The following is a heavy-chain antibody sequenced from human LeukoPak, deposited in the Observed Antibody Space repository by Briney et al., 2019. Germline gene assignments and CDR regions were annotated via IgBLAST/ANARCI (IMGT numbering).Heavy chain of an antibody. V-gene: IGHV4-59*01. J-gene: IGHJ4*02. CDR1: GGSISSYY. CDR2: IYYSGST. CDR3: ARGGSWGQLGGLDY. D-gene: IGHD6-6*01. Sequence: SETLSLTXTVSGGSISSYYWSWIRQPPGKGLEWIGYIYYSGSTNYNPSLKSRVTISVDTSKNQFSLKLSSVTAADTAVYYCARGGSWGQLGGLDYWGQGTLVTVSS.